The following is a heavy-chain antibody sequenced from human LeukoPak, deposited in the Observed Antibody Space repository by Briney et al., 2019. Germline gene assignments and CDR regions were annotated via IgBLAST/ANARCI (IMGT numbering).Heavy chain of an antibody. D-gene: IGHD3-10*01. CDR2: IIPIFGTA. CDR3: ARGGITGYYYGSGSYYNPLGYFDY. Sequence: GALVKVSCKASGGTFSSYAISWVRQAPGQGLEWMGGIIPIFGTANYAQKFQGRVTITADESTSTAYMELSSLRSEDTAVYYCARGGITGYYYGSGSYYNPLGYFDYWGQGTLVTVSS. V-gene: IGHV1-69*13. J-gene: IGHJ4*02. CDR1: GGTFSSYA.